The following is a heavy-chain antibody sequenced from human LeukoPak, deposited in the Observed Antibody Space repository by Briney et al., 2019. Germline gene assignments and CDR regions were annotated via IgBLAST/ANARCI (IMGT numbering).Heavy chain of an antibody. Sequence: PGGSLRLSCAASGSSVSSKYMSWVRQAPGKGLEWVSVIYGADGTYYADSVKGRFSISRDKSKNTLYLQMNNLRPEDTAVYYCARDGLLGATNPFDNWGQGTLVTVSS. D-gene: IGHD1-26*01. CDR3: ARDGLLGATNPFDN. CDR2: IYGADGT. CDR1: GSSVSSKY. V-gene: IGHV3-66*01. J-gene: IGHJ4*02.